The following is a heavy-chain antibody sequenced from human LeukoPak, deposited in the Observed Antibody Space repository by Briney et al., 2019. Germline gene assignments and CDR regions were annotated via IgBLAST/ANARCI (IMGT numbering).Heavy chain of an antibody. CDR2: IYYSGST. V-gene: IGHV4-39*03. CDR3: XXXXXYSGYGPFDY. D-gene: IGHD5-12*01. Sequence: SETLSLTCTVSGGSISSSSYYGGWIRQPPGKGLEWIGSIYYSGSTYYNPSLKSRVTISVDTSKNQFSLKLRPVTAADTAVYXXXXXXXYSGYGPFDYWGQGTLVTVSS. CDR1: GGSISSSSYY. J-gene: IGHJ4*02.